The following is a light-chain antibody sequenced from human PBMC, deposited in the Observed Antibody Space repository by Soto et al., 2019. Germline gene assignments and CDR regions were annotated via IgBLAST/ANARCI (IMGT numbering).Light chain of an antibody. Sequence: QSALTQPPSASGSPGQSVAISCTGTSSDVGGYNYVAWYQQHPGKAPKLMIYEVTKRPSGVPDRFSGSKSGNTASLTVSGLQADDEADYYCSSYAGSAVFVFGTGTKVTVL. CDR2: EVT. CDR1: SSDVGGYNY. V-gene: IGLV2-8*01. CDR3: SSYAGSAVFV. J-gene: IGLJ1*01.